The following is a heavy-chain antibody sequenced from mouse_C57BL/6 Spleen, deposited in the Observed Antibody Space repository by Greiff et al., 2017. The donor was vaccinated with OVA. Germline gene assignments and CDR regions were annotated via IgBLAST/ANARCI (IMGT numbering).Heavy chain of an antibody. Sequence: VKLQQSGAELVKPGASVKLSCKASGYTFTEYTIHWVKQRSGQGLEWIGWFYPGSGSIKYNEKFKDKATLTADKSSSTVYMELSRLTSEDSAVYFCARHEEGYDYVSAWFAYWGQGTLVTVSA. CDR1: GYTFTEYT. J-gene: IGHJ3*01. D-gene: IGHD2-4*01. CDR2: FYPGSGSI. CDR3: ARHEEGYDYVSAWFAY. V-gene: IGHV1-62-2*01.